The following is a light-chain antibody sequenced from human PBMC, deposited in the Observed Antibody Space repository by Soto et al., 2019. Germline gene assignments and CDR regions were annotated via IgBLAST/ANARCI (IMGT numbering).Light chain of an antibody. CDR2: DAS. V-gene: IGKV3-20*01. CDR3: QQHGISHIT. CDR1: QNINNNY. Sequence: VLTQSPGTLSLSPGGRATLSCRASQNINNNYLAWYQHKPVQAPRLLIYDASRRATGVPDRFSGSGSGTDFTLTITRLEPDDSAVYYCQQHGISHITFGQGTRLEIK. J-gene: IGKJ5*01.